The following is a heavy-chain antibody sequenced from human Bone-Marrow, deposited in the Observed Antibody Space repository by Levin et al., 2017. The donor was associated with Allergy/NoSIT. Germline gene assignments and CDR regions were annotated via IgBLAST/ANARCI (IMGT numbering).Heavy chain of an antibody. Sequence: SETLSLTCTVSGGSIGNYHWSWVRQVPGKELEWIGYTYYSGSTNYSPSFESRVTISVDTSQNEISLRLNSVTAAATAIYYCAGGGTIVAPGRPLDHWGQGTLVTVSS. D-gene: IGHD6-13*01. CDR3: AGGGTIVAPGRPLDH. CDR1: GGSIGNYH. J-gene: IGHJ4*02. V-gene: IGHV4-59*01. CDR2: TYYSGST.